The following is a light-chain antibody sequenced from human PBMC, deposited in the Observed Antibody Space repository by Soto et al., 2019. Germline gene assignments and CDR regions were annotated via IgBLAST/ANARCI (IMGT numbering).Light chain of an antibody. CDR2: GAS. V-gene: IGKV3-20*01. CDR1: QSVSSSY. Sequence: EIVLTQSPGTLSLSPGERATLSCRASQSVSSSYLAWYQHKPGQAPRLLIYGASSRTTGIPDRFSASGSGTDFTLTVSRLEPEDFAVYYCQQYGSSPWTFGQGTKVDIK. CDR3: QQYGSSPWT. J-gene: IGKJ1*01.